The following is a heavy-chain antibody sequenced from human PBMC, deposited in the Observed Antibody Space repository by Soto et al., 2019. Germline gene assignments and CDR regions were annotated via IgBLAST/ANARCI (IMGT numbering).Heavy chain of an antibody. D-gene: IGHD3-10*01. Sequence: GASVKVSCKASGGTFSSYAISWVRQAPGQGLEWMGGIIPIFGTANYAQKFQGRVTITADESTSTAYMEPSSLRSEDTAVYYCAGPITMVRGVRDYYYYYGMDVWGQGTTVTVSS. CDR2: IIPIFGTA. V-gene: IGHV1-69*13. CDR3: AGPITMVRGVRDYYYYYGMDV. J-gene: IGHJ6*02. CDR1: GGTFSSYA.